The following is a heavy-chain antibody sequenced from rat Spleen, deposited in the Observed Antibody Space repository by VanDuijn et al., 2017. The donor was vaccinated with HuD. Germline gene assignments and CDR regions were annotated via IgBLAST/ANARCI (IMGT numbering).Heavy chain of an antibody. CDR1: GFTFSNYY. CDR3: ASLMYTPDYLGVMDA. J-gene: IGHJ4*01. D-gene: IGHD1-6*01. V-gene: IGHV5-25*01. CDR2: ISTGVGNT. Sequence: EVQLVESGGGLVQPGRSMKLSCAASGFTFSNYYMAWVRQAPTKGLEWVASISTGVGNTYYRDSVTGRFTMSRDNAKSTLYLQMDSLRSEDTATYYCASLMYTPDYLGVMDAWGQGASVTVSS.